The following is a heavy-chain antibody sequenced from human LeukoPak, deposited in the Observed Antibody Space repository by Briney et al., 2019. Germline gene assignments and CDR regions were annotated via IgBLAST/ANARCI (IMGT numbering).Heavy chain of an antibody. CDR1: GYTFTSYY. V-gene: IGHV1-46*01. Sequence: AASVKVSCKASGYTFTSYYMHWVRQAPGQGLEWMGMINPSGGSTSYAQKFQGRVTMTRDMSTSTVYMELSSLRSEDTAVYYCARGIAAAPWGYWGQGTLVTVSS. J-gene: IGHJ4*02. CDR2: INPSGGST. CDR3: ARGIAAAPWGY. D-gene: IGHD6-13*01.